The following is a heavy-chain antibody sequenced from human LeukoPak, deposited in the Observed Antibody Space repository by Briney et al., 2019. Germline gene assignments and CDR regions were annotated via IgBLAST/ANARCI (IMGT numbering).Heavy chain of an antibody. CDR2: MNPNSGNT. D-gene: IGHD4-23*01. J-gene: IGHJ5*02. CDR1: GYTFTSYD. V-gene: IGHV1-8*01. CDR3: ARDHGGNSGWFDP. Sequence: GASVKVSCKASGYTFTSYDLNWVRQATGQGPEWIGWMNPNSGNTGYAQKFQGRVTLTRSTSISTAYMELRSLTSEDTAVYYCARDHGGNSGWFDPWGQGTLVTVSS.